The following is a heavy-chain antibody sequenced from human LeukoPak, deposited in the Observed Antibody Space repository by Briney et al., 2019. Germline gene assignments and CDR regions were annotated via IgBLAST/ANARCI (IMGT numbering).Heavy chain of an antibody. CDR2: IIPIFGTA. J-gene: IGHJ4*02. CDR1: GYTFTSYG. CDR3: AGGYCSGGSCWYVPDY. V-gene: IGHV1-69*05. D-gene: IGHD2-15*01. Sequence: SVKVSCKASGYTFTSYGISWVRQAPGQGLEWMGGIIPIFGTANYAQKFQGRVTITTDESTSTAYMELSSLRSEDTAVYYCAGGYCSGGSCWYVPDYWGQGTLVTVSS.